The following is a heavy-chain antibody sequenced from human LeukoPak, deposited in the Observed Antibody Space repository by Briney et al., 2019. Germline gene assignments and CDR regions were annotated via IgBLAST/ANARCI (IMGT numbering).Heavy chain of an antibody. Sequence: ASVKVSCKASGYTFTSYGISWVRQAPGQGLEWMGWISAHNGNTNYAQKLQGRVTMTTDTSTSTAYMELRSLRSDDTAVYYCARDVYSSSPPTVYNSYYGMDVWGQGTTVTVSS. V-gene: IGHV1-18*01. CDR1: GYTFTSYG. CDR3: ARDVYSSSPPTVYNSYYGMDV. D-gene: IGHD6-13*01. J-gene: IGHJ6*02. CDR2: ISAHNGNT.